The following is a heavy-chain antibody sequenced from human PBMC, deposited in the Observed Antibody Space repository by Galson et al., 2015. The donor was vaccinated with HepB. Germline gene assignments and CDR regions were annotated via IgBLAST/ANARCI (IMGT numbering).Heavy chain of an antibody. CDR3: ASDDDGYSSSDDAFDI. D-gene: IGHD6-13*01. Sequence: SVKVSCKASGYTFTSYAMNWVRQAPGQGLEWMGWINTNTGDRTYAQGFTGRFVFSLDTSVSTAYLHISSLKAEDTAVYYCASDDDGYSSSDDAFDIGGQGTMVTVPS. CDR1: GYTFTSYA. V-gene: IGHV7-4-1*02. J-gene: IGHJ3*02. CDR2: INTNTGDR.